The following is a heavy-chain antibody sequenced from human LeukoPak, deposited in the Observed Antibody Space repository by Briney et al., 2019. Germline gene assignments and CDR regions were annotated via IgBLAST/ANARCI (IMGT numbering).Heavy chain of an antibody. V-gene: IGHV4-59*08. CDR3: ARHIGGGIEDMDV. D-gene: IGHD3-16*02. J-gene: IGHJ6*03. Sequence: SETLSLTCTVSGGSIGTYYWSWIRQSPGKGLDGIGYIYVTGSTRYNPYLQSRVTISVDTSRNQFFLKMSSVTAADTAVYYCARHIGGGIEDMDVWGKGTKVTVSS. CDR2: IYVTGST. CDR1: GGSIGTYY.